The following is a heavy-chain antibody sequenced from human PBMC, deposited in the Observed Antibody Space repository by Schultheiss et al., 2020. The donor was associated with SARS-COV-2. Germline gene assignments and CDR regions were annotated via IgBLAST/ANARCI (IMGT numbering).Heavy chain of an antibody. J-gene: IGHJ6*02. Sequence: ASVKVSCKASGYTFTSYGISWVRQAPGQGLEWMGWINPNSGGTNYAQKFQGWVTMTRDTSTSTAYMELSSLRSDDTAVYYCARGGVYEQQLVQALLFDYYGMDVWGQGTTVTVSS. V-gene: IGHV1-2*04. CDR3: ARGGVYEQQLVQALLFDYYGMDV. D-gene: IGHD6-13*01. CDR1: GYTFTSYG. CDR2: INPNSGGT.